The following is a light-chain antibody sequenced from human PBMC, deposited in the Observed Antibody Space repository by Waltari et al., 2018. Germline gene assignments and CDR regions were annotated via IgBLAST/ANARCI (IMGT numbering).Light chain of an antibody. Sequence: ASLGASVKLTCPLSTGHSAFAIAWHQQQPERGPRYLMKLNSDGSHTKGDEIPDRFSGSSSGAERYLTISSLQSEDEAAYYCQTWGSGIVTFGGGTQLTVL. V-gene: IGLV4-69*01. CDR1: TGHSAFA. J-gene: IGLJ2*01. CDR3: QTWGSGIVT. CDR2: LNSDGSH.